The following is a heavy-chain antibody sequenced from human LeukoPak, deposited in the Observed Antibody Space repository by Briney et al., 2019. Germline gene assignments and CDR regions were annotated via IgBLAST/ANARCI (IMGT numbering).Heavy chain of an antibody. D-gene: IGHD1-26*01. CDR2: ISSSSSTI. J-gene: IGHJ5*02. CDR3: AKDPPRIVGATVGDWFDP. Sequence: GGSLRLSCAASGFTFSSYSMNWVRQAPEKGLEWVSYISSSSSTIYYADSVKGRFTISRDNAKNSLYLQMNSLRAEDTAVYYCAKDPPRIVGATVGDWFDPWGQGTLVTVSS. CDR1: GFTFSSYS. V-gene: IGHV3-48*01.